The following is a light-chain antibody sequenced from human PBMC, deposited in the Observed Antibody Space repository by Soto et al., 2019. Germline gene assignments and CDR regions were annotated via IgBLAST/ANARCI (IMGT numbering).Light chain of an antibody. V-gene: IGKV2-28*01. J-gene: IGKJ2*01. CDR1: QSLLHSNGYNY. CDR3: MQALQTPDT. CDR2: LGS. Sequence: DIVMTQSPLSLPVTPGEPASISCRSSQSLLHSNGYNYLDWYLQKPRQSPQLLIYLGSNRASGVPDRFSGSGSGTDFTLKISRVEAEDVGVYYCMQALQTPDTFGQGTKLEIK.